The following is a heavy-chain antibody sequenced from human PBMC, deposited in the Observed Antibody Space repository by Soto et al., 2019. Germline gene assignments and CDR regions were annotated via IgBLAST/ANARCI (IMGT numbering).Heavy chain of an antibody. J-gene: IGHJ3*02. Sequence: ASVKVSCKASGYTFTSYGISWVRQAPGQGLEWMGWISAYNGNTNYAQKLQGRVTMTTDTSTSTAYMELRSLRSDDTAVYYCARNYYDSSGYYYDAFDIWGQGTMVTVSS. D-gene: IGHD3-22*01. CDR3: ARNYYDSSGYYYDAFDI. CDR2: ISAYNGNT. V-gene: IGHV1-18*01. CDR1: GYTFTSYG.